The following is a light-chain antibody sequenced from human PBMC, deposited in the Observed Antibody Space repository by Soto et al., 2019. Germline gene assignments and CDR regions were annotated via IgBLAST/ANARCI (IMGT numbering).Light chain of an antibody. CDR2: KAS. Sequence: DIHLTQSPSTLSASVGDRVTITCRASQSISSWLAWCQQKPGKAPKLLIYKASTLESGVPSRFTGSGSGTEFTLTISSLQLDDFAPYYCQHWVDYMWTFGQGTKVDIK. J-gene: IGKJ1*01. CDR3: QHWVDYMWT. V-gene: IGKV1-5*03. CDR1: QSISSW.